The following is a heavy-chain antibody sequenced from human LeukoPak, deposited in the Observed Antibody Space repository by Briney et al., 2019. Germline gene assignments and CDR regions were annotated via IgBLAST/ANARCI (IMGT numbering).Heavy chain of an antibody. CDR1: GYTFTSYG. Sequence: GASVKVSCKASGYTFTSYGISWVRQAPGQGLEWMGWISAYNGNTNYAEKLQGRVTMTTDTSTSTAYMELRSLRSDDTAVYYCARDPERITIFGVAPGPYDYWGQGTLVTVSS. CDR2: ISAYNGNT. D-gene: IGHD3-3*01. V-gene: IGHV1-18*01. J-gene: IGHJ4*02. CDR3: ARDPERITIFGVAPGPYDY.